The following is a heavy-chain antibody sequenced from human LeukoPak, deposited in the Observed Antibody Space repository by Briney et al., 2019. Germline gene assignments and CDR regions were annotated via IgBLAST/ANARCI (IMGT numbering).Heavy chain of an antibody. D-gene: IGHD3-3*01. CDR2: INPNSGGT. CDR1: GYTFTGYN. Sequence: ASVKVSCKASGYTFTGYNMHWVRQAPGQGLEWMGWINPNSGGTNYAQKFQGRVTMTRDTSISTAYMELSRLRSDDTAVYYCARQPYYDFWSGYFSDSWFDPWGQGTLVTVSS. V-gene: IGHV1-2*02. J-gene: IGHJ5*02. CDR3: ARQPYYDFWSGYFSDSWFDP.